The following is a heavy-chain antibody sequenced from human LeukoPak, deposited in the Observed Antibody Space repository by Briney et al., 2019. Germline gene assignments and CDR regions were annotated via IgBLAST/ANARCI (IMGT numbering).Heavy chain of an antibody. CDR3: ARVPIYSSGWYYGY. V-gene: IGHV1-18*04. Sequence: GASVKVSCKASGYTFTSYGISWVRQAPGQGLEWMGWISAYNGNTNYAQKLQGRVTMTTDTSTSAAYMELRSLRSDDTAVYYCARVPIYSSGWYYGYWGQGTLVTVSS. CDR1: GYTFTSYG. D-gene: IGHD6-19*01. J-gene: IGHJ4*02. CDR2: ISAYNGNT.